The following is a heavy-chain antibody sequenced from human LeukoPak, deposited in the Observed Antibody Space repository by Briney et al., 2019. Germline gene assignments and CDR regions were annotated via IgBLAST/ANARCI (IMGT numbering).Heavy chain of an antibody. V-gene: IGHV3-9*03. Sequence: PGRSLRLSCAASGFTFDDYAMHWVRHAPGKGLEWVSGISWNSGSIGYADSVKGRFTISRDNAKNSLYLQMNSLRAEDMALYYCAKALRGWSPADAFDIWGQGTMVTASS. J-gene: IGHJ3*02. D-gene: IGHD6-19*01. CDR2: ISWNSGSI. CDR1: GFTFDDYA. CDR3: AKALRGWSPADAFDI.